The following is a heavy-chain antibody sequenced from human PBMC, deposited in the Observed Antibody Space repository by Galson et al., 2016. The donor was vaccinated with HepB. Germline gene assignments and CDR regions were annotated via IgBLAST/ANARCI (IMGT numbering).Heavy chain of an antibody. Sequence: TLSLTCTVSGGSIRSGGYYWSWIRQHPGKGPEWIGYIYYSGSTYYNPSLKSRVTISVDTSKNQFSLNLSSVTAADTAVYYCARQAYYYDTRGYYHRHPDYWGQGTLVTVSS. V-gene: IGHV4-31*03. J-gene: IGHJ4*02. D-gene: IGHD3-22*01. CDR3: ARQAYYYDTRGYYHRHPDY. CDR2: IYYSGST. CDR1: GGSIRSGGYY.